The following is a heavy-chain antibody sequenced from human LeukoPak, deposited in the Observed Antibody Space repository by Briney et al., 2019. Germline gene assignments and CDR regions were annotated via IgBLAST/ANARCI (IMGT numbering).Heavy chain of an antibody. D-gene: IGHD3-9*01. CDR3: AKFYDILTGYFDY. V-gene: IGHV3-23*01. CDR2: ISGGGGST. CDR1: GFTFSGYA. J-gene: IGHJ4*02. Sequence: GGSLRLSCAASGFTFSGYAMSWVRQSPGKGLDWVSTISGGGGSTYYAYYTDSVRGRFTISRDNSKNTLYLQMNSLGAEDTAVYYCAKFYDILTGYFDYWGQGTLVTVPS.